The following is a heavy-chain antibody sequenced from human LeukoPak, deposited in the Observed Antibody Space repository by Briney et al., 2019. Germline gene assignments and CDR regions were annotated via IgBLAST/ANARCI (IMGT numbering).Heavy chain of an antibody. D-gene: IGHD2-15*01. V-gene: IGHV1-2*02. CDR2: INPNSGGT. Sequence: ASVKVSCKASGYTFTGYYMHWVRQAPGQGLEWMGWINPNSGGTNYAQKFQGRVTMTRDTSISTAYMELSRLRSDGTAVYYCAREGHCSGGSCYDQSYYYGMDVWGQGTTVTVSS. CDR3: AREGHCSGGSCYDQSYYYGMDV. J-gene: IGHJ6*02. CDR1: GYTFTGYY.